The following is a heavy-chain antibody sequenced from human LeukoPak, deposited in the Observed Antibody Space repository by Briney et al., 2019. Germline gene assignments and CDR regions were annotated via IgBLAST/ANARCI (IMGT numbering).Heavy chain of an antibody. Sequence: GGSLRLSCAASGFTFSSYGMHWVRQAPGKGLEWVAFIRYDGSNKYYADSVKGRFTISRDNSKNTLYLQMNSLRAEDTAVYYCAKGFDFGVVIYYMDVWGKGTTVTVSS. CDR2: IRYDGSNK. D-gene: IGHD3-3*01. CDR1: GFTFSSYG. J-gene: IGHJ6*03. CDR3: AKGFDFGVVIYYMDV. V-gene: IGHV3-30*02.